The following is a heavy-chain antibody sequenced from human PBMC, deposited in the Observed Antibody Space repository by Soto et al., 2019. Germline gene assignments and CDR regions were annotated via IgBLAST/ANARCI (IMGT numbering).Heavy chain of an antibody. Sequence: SVKVSCKASGGTFSSYAISWVRQAPGQGLEWMGGIIPIFGTANYAQKFQGRVTITADESTSTAYMELSSLRSEDTAVYYCARALRYYYDSSGYYPGASYYYYGMDVWGQGTTVTSP. D-gene: IGHD3-22*01. J-gene: IGHJ6*02. CDR3: ARALRYYYDSSGYYPGASYYYYGMDV. V-gene: IGHV1-69*13. CDR2: IIPIFGTA. CDR1: GGTFSSYA.